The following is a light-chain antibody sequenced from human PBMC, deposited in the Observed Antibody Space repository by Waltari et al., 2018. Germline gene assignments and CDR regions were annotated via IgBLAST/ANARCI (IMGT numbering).Light chain of an antibody. CDR2: WAS. J-gene: IGKJ4*01. CDR1: ESVLYSSNNKNH. V-gene: IGKV4-1*01. CDR3: QQYYSTPLT. Sequence: DIMMTQSPESLAVSLGERVTINCKSSESVLYSSNNKNHLAWYQQKPGQPPKLLLYWASTRESGVPDRFSGSGSETDFTLTVTSLQAEDVAVYYCQQYYSTPLTFGGGTKVEI.